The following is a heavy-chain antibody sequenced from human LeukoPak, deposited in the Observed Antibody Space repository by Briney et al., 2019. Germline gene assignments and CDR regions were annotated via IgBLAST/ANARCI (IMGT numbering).Heavy chain of an antibody. J-gene: IGHJ5*02. D-gene: IGHD2-2*01. V-gene: IGHV4-39*01. Sequence: PSETLSLTCTVSGGSISSSSYYWGWIRQPPGKGLEGLGSIYYSGSTYYNPSLKSRVTISVDTSKNQFSLNLSSVTAADTAVYYCARRPVVSAAIWGYENSHPWGQGTLVTVSS. CDR2: IYYSGST. CDR3: ARRPVVSAAIWGYENSHP. CDR1: GGSISSSSYY.